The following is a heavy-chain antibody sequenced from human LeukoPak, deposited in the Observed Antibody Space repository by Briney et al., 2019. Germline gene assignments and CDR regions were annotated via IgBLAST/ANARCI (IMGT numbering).Heavy chain of an antibody. J-gene: IGHJ4*02. Sequence: SETLSLTCSVSGGSISSYYWSWIRQPPGKGLEWIGYIHYSGSTNYNPSLKSRVTISVDTSKNQFSLKLSSVTAADTAVYYCATGSNAHNYYDSSGYPVWGQGTLVTVSS. CDR1: GGSISSYY. CDR3: ATGSNAHNYYDSSGYPV. D-gene: IGHD3-22*01. CDR2: IHYSGST. V-gene: IGHV4-59*12.